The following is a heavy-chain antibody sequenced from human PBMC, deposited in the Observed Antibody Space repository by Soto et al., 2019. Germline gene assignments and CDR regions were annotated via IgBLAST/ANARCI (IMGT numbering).Heavy chain of an antibody. Sequence: QVQLVQSGAEVKKPGSSVKVSCKASAGTFSSYSINWVRQAPGQGLEWMGEIIPIFGTANYAQKFQGRVTITADESTSKAYMELSSLRSEDTAVYYCARDGGRHSGGIDYWGQGTLVTVSS. D-gene: IGHD1-26*01. CDR3: ARDGGRHSGGIDY. J-gene: IGHJ4*02. CDR2: IIPIFGTA. V-gene: IGHV1-69*01. CDR1: AGTFSSYS.